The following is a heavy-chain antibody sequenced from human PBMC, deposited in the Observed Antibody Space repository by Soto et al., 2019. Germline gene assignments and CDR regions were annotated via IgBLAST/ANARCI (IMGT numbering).Heavy chain of an antibody. V-gene: IGHV3-11*05. J-gene: IGHJ4*02. CDR2: ISSSSSYT. Sequence: QVQLVESGGGLVKPGGSLRLSCAASGFTFSDYYMSWIRQAPGKGLEWVSYISSSSSYTNYADSVKGRFTISRDNAKNSLYLQMNSLRAADTAVYYCATGQYYYDSSGYYYSWGQGTLVTVSS. CDR1: GFTFSDYY. CDR3: ATGQYYYDSSGYYYS. D-gene: IGHD3-22*01.